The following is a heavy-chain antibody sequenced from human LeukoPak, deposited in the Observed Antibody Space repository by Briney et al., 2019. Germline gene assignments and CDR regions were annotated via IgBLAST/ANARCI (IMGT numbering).Heavy chain of an antibody. D-gene: IGHD6-19*01. CDR1: GFTFTSYP. Sequence: GRSLRLSCAASGFTFTSYPMHWVRQAPGKGLEWVVVISYDGSNKYYADSVKGRFTISRDNSKNTMYLQMNSLRAEDTAVYYCARDQWQSPFQHWGQGTLVTVSS. CDR3: ARDQWQSPFQH. V-gene: IGHV3-30-3*01. CDR2: ISYDGSNK. J-gene: IGHJ1*01.